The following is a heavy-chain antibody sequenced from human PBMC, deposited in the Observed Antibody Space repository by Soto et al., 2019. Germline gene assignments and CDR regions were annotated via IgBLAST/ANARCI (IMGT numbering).Heavy chain of an antibody. D-gene: IGHD3-10*01. CDR1: GGSFSCYY. CDR3: ARYRVTISIYYYYGMDV. J-gene: IGHJ6*02. CDR2: INHSGST. V-gene: IGHV4-34*01. Sequence: SETLSLTCAVYGGSFSCYYWSWIRQPPGKGLEWIGEINHSGSTNYNPSLKSRVTISVDTSKNQFSLKLSSVTAADTAVYYCARYRVTISIYYYYGMDVWGQGTTVTVSS.